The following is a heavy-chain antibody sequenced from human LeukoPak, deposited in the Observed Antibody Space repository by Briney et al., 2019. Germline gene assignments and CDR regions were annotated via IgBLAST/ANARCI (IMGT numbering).Heavy chain of an antibody. CDR2: IGAYNGNT. J-gene: IGHJ5*02. CDR3: ARMAGRGSYRFDWFDP. V-gene: IGHV1-18*01. Sequence: ASVKVSCKASGYTFTSYGISWVRQAPGQGLEWMGWIGAYNGNTNYAQKLQGRVTMTTDTSTSTAYMELRSLRSDDTAVYYCARMAGRGSYRFDWFDPWGQGTLVTVSS. CDR1: GYTFTSYG. D-gene: IGHD3-16*01.